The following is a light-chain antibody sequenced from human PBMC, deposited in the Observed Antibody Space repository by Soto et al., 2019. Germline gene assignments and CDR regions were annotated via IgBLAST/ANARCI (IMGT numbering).Light chain of an antibody. CDR3: SSYTTSSTRV. CDR1: SSDVGIYNY. J-gene: IGLJ1*01. CDR2: EVT. Sequence: QSVLTQPAYVSGSPGQSIAISCTASSSDVGIYNYVSWYQQPPGKVPKLIIYEVTNRPSGVSNRFSGSKSGNPASLTISGLQAEDDADYYCSSYTTSSTRVFGTGTKLTVL. V-gene: IGLV2-14*01.